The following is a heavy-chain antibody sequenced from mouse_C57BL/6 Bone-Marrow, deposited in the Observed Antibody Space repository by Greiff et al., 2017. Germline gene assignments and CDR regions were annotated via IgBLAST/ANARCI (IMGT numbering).Heavy chain of an antibody. Sequence: QVQLQQPGAELVKPGASVKLSCKASGYTFTSYWMHWVKQRPGQGLEWIGMIHPNSGSTNHNEKFKSKATLTVDKSSSTAYMQRSSLTSEDSAVYYCARKDIYYDYDGAWFAYWGQGTLVTVSA. CDR3: ARKDIYYDYDGAWFAY. J-gene: IGHJ3*01. D-gene: IGHD2-4*01. CDR1: GYTFTSYW. CDR2: IHPNSGST. V-gene: IGHV1-64*01.